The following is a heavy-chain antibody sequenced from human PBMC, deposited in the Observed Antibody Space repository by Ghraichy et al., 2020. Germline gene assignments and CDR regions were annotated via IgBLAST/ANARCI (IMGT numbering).Heavy chain of an antibody. CDR1: GYTLSGYF. Sequence: ASVKVSCKASGYTLSGYFMHWVRQAPGQGLEWVGRINPNSGYTNSAQEFQGRVTMTWDTSISTAYMELSRLTSDDTVVYYCARGGFNYGKQGFDYWGQGTLVTVSS. V-gene: IGHV1-2*05. CDR3: ARGGFNYGKQGFDY. CDR2: INPNSGYT. D-gene: IGHD3-10*01. J-gene: IGHJ4*02.